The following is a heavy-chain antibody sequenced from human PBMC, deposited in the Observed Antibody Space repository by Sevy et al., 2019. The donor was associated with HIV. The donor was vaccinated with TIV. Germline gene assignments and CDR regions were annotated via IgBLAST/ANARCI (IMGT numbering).Heavy chain of an antibody. CDR3: ARADLDSTTFFYYYGLDV. CDR2: MNPDSGRR. D-gene: IGHD2-2*01. CDR1: GYSLNSYD. Sequence: ASVKVSCKASGYSLNSYDINWVRQATGQGLEWMGWMNPDSGRRGYAPKFQGRVTMTTDTSKGTAYMELRGLRSDDSAVYYCARADLDSTTFFYYYGLDVCGQGTTVTVSS. J-gene: IGHJ6*02. V-gene: IGHV1-8*01.